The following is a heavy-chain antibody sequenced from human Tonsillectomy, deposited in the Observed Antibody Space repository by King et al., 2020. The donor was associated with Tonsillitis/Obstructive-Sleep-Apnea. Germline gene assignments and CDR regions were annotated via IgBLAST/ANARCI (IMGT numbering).Heavy chain of an antibody. D-gene: IGHD2-21*01. V-gene: IGHV4-39*01. CDR1: GGPISSSSYY. J-gene: IGHJ4*02. Sequence: QVQLQESGPGLVKPSETLSLNCTVSGGPISSSSYYWGWIRQPPGKGLEWIGSIYYSGSTYYNPSLKSRVTISVDTSKSQFSLKLSSVTAADTAVYYCASRSYCGGDCYSEAFDYWGQGTLVTVSS. CDR3: ASRSYCGGDCYSEAFDY. CDR2: IYYSGST.